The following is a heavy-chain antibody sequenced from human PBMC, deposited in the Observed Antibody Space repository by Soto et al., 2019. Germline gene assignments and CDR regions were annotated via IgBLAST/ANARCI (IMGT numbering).Heavy chain of an antibody. D-gene: IGHD2-15*01. CDR2: IYHSGST. CDR3: ARGGGLPRYS. CDR1: GGSISSGGYS. J-gene: IGHJ4*02. Sequence: QLQLQESGSGLVKPSQTLSLTCAVSGGSISSGGYSWSWIRQPPGKGLEWIGYIYHSGSTYYNPSLKGGLTKPVARPKNQLPRGRGSATAAHRAVYSGARGGGLPRYSWGQGTLVTFSS. V-gene: IGHV4-30-2*01.